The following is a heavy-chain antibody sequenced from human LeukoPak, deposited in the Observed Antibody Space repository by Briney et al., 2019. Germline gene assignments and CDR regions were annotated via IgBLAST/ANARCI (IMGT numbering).Heavy chain of an antibody. V-gene: IGHV1-46*01. CDR3: ARAPATHDAFDI. Sequence: ASVKVSCKASGYTFTSYYMHWVRQAPGQGLEWMGIINPSGGSTSYAQKFQGRATMTRDTSTSTVYMELSSLRSEDTAVYYCARAPATHDAFDIWGQGTMVTVSS. J-gene: IGHJ3*02. CDR2: INPSGGST. CDR1: GYTFTSYY.